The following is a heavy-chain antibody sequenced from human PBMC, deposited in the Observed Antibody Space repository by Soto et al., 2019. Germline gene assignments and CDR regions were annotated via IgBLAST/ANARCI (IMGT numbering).Heavy chain of an antibody. CDR1: GGSINNDY. J-gene: IGHJ3*02. D-gene: IGHD2-2*01. Sequence: NPSETLSLTCSVSGGSINNDYWTWIRQSAGKGLEWIGRINTSGRTTYNPSLKSRVTMSIDTSKNQFSLTLISVTAADTALYYCARLHLPALQGAFDIWGQGTMVTVSS. V-gene: IGHV4-4*07. CDR2: INTSGRT. CDR3: ARLHLPALQGAFDI.